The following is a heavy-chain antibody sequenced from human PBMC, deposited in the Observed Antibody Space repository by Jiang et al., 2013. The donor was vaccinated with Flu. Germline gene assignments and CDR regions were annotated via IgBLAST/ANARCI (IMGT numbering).Heavy chain of an antibody. CDR3: ARSQSILLTYYYGSGTYPYYFDF. Sequence: GLVKPSETLSLTCTVSGDSISSSNYYWGWIRQPPGKGLEWIGSIYYSGSTYYNPSLESRVTISVDTSKNQFSLKLRFVTAADTAVYYCARSQSILLTYYYGSGTYPYYFDFWGQGTLVTVSS. D-gene: IGHD3-10*01. V-gene: IGHV4-39*01. CDR1: GDSISSSNYY. CDR2: IYYSGST. J-gene: IGHJ4*02.